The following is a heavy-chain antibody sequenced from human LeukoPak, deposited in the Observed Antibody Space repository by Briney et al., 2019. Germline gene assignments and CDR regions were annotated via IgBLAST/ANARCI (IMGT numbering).Heavy chain of an antibody. CDR1: GGSFSGYS. V-gene: IGHV4-34*01. J-gene: IGHJ3*02. D-gene: IGHD3-9*01. CDR2: INHSGST. CDR3: ARGGDWLSPSNAFDI. Sequence: PSETLSLTCAVYGGSFSGYSWSWIRQPPGKGLEWIGEINHSGSTNYNPSLKSRVTISVDTSKNQFSLKLSSVTAADTAVYYCARGGDWLSPSNAFDIWGQGTMVTVSS.